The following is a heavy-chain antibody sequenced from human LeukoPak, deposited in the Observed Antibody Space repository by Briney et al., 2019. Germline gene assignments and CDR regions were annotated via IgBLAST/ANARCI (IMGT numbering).Heavy chain of an antibody. J-gene: IGHJ4*02. V-gene: IGHV3-23*01. CDR1: GFTLSIYA. D-gene: IGHD6-13*01. CDR2: ITGSGGST. Sequence: GGSLRLSCAASGFTLSIYAMNWVRQAPGKGLEWVSSITGSGGSTYYADSVKGRFTISRDNSKNTLYLQVNSLRAEDTAVYYCAIIAAAGFSFDSWGQGTLVTVSS. CDR3: AIIAAAGFSFDS.